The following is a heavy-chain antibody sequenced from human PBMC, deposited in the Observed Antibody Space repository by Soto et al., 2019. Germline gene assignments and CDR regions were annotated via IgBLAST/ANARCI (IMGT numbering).Heavy chain of an antibody. CDR1: GDSISSSAYY. J-gene: IGHJ4*02. V-gene: IGHV4-31*01. CDR3: ARAIMTLRGVIDY. Sequence: QVQLQASGPGLVKPSQTLSLACTVSGDSISSSAYYWSWLRKHPGKGLEWIGYAYYSANTYYNPSLKSLLTISGDTYKNQFSLKLRSVTAADTSVYYGARAIMTLRGVIDYWGQGTLVTVSS. D-gene: IGHD3-10*01. CDR2: AYYSANT.